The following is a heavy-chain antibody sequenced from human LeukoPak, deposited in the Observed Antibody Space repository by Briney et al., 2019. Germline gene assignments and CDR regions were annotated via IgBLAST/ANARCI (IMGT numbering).Heavy chain of an antibody. V-gene: IGHV3-23*01. CDR2: ISGSGGST. CDR3: AKPKDYYDSSGYYEYFQH. Sequence: GGSLRLSCAVSGFTFSSYAMSWVRQAPGKGLEWVSAISGSGGSTYYADSVKGRFTISRDNSKNTLYLQMNSLRAEDTAVYYYAKPKDYYDSSGYYEYFQHWGQGTLVTVSS. CDR1: GFTFSSYA. J-gene: IGHJ1*01. D-gene: IGHD3-22*01.